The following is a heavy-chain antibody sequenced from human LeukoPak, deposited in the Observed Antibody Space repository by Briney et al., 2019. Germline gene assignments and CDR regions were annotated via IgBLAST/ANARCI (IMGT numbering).Heavy chain of an antibody. D-gene: IGHD4-17*01. CDR2: IYTSGST. Sequence: SETLSLTCTVSGGSISSYYWSWIRQPAGKGLEWIGRIYTSGSTNYNPSLKSRVTMSVDTSKNQFSLKLGSVTAADTAVYYCARLPSLFYGDHVGGSPSYYYYGMDVWGQGTTVTVSS. V-gene: IGHV4-4*07. J-gene: IGHJ6*02. CDR1: GGSISSYY. CDR3: ARLPSLFYGDHVGGSPSYYYYGMDV.